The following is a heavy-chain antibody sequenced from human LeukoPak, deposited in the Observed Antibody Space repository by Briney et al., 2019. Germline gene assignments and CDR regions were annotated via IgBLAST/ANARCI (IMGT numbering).Heavy chain of an antibody. J-gene: IGHJ4*02. CDR3: ARGARKGDDYGGFFDY. V-gene: IGHV3-30*03. CDR2: ISNDGSKK. Sequence: GGSLRLSCEASAFTFGTFWMSWVRQAPGKGLEWVAVISNDGSKKDYADSVKGRFTISRDNSKNTLYLQMNSLRAEDTAVYYCARGARKGDDYGGFFDYWGQGTLVTVSS. D-gene: IGHD4-23*01. CDR1: AFTFGTFW.